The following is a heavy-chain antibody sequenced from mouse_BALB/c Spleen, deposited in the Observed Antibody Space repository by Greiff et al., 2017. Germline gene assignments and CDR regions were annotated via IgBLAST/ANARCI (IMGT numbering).Heavy chain of an antibody. CDR2: ISYSGST. Sequence: DVKLVESGPGLVKPSQSLSLTCTVTGYSITSDYAWNWIRQFPGNKLEWMGYISYSGSTSYNPSLKSRISITRDTSTNQFFLQLNSVTTEDTATYYCERQVGSSYYAWFAYWGQGTLVTVSA. V-gene: IGHV3-2*02. CDR1: GYSITSDYA. D-gene: IGHD1-1*01. J-gene: IGHJ3*01. CDR3: ERQVGSSYYAWFAY.